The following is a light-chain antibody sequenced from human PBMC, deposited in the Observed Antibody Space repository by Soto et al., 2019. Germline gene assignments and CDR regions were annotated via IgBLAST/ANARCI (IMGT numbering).Light chain of an antibody. CDR2: DAS. V-gene: IGKV3-11*01. CDR3: QQRSNWPIT. CDR1: QSVSSY. J-gene: IGKJ5*01. Sequence: EIVLTQSPATLSLSPGDRATLSCRASQSVSSYLAWYQQKPGQAPRLLIYDASNRATGIPPRFSGSGSGTDFTLTISGLEPEDFAVYYCQQRSNWPITFGRGTRLEIK.